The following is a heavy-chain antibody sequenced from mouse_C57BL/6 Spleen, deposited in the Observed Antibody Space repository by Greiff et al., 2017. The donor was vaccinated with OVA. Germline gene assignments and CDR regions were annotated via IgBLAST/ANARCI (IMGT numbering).Heavy chain of an antibody. CDR3: TRDYYGSSDFDY. Sequence: EVKLQESGAELVRPGASVKLSCTASGFNIKDYYMHWVKQRPEQGLEWIGRIDPEDGDTEYAPKFQGKATMTADTSSNTAYLQLSSLTSEDTAVYYCTRDYYGSSDFDYWGQGTTLTVSS. CDR2: IDPEDGDT. J-gene: IGHJ2*01. CDR1: GFNIKDYY. V-gene: IGHV14-1*01. D-gene: IGHD1-1*01.